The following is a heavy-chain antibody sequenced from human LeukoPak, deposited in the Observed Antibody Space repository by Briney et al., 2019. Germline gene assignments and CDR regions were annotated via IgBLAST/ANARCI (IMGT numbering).Heavy chain of an antibody. V-gene: IGHV4-59*01. CDR1: GVCTSSDN. D-gene: IGHD1-14*01. CDR3: ARFGTGPLNWFDP. Sequence: SETLSLTCTVSGVCTSSDNCSCVRQPPGKGLEWIGYIYYSRSTNYNPSLKSRVTISVDTSKNQFSLKMGSVTAADTAVFYCARFGTGPLNWFDPWGQGTMVTVS. J-gene: IGHJ5*01. CDR2: IYYSRST.